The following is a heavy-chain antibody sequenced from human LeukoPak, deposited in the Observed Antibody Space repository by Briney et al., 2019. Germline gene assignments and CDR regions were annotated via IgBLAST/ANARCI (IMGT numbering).Heavy chain of an antibody. Sequence: GGSLRLSCAASGFTFDDYTMHWVRQAPGKGLEWVSGINWNSGSIGYADSVKGRFTISRDNAKNSLYLQMNSLRGDDTALYYCAKDRRNDFDYWGQGTLVTVSS. J-gene: IGHJ4*02. V-gene: IGHV3-9*01. CDR3: AKDRRNDFDY. D-gene: IGHD1-14*01. CDR2: INWNSGSI. CDR1: GFTFDDYT.